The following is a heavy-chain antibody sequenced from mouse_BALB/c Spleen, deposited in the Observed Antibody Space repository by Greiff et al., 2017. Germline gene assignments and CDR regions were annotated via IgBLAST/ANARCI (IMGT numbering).Heavy chain of an antibody. CDR1: GYTFTSYW. CDR3: ARNPYYYGSSYWYFDV. D-gene: IGHD1-1*01. CDR2: IYPGDGDT. V-gene: IGHV1-87*01. J-gene: IGHJ1*01. Sequence: VQLQQSGAELARPGASVKLSCKASGYTFTSYWMPWVKQRPGQGLEWIGAIYPGDGDTRYTQKFKGKATLTADKSSSTAYMQLSSLASEDSAVYYCARNPYYYGSSYWYFDVWGAGTTVTVSS.